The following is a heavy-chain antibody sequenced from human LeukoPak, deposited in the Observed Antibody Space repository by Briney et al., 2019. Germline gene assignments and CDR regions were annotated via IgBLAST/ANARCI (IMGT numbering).Heavy chain of an antibody. V-gene: IGHV1-46*01. CDR1: GYTFTSYY. D-gene: IGHD2-2*01. J-gene: IGHJ3*02. Sequence: ASVKVSCKASGYTFTSYYMHWVRQAPGQGLEWMGIINPSGGSTSYAQKFQGRVTMTRDTSMSTVYMELSSLRSEDTAVYYCARDVGCSSTSCYVDAFDIWGQGTMATVSS. CDR2: INPSGGST. CDR3: ARDVGCSSTSCYVDAFDI.